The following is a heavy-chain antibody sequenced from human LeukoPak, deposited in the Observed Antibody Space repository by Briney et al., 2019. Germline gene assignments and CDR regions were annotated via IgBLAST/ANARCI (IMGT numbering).Heavy chain of an antibody. D-gene: IGHD3-10*01. V-gene: IGHV4-34*01. CDR3: ARGRTGYYYGSGKIYYYGPDV. CDR1: GGSFSGYY. J-gene: IGHJ6*02. CDR2: INHSGTT. Sequence: SETLSLTCAVYGGSFSGYYWSWIRQPPGKGLEWIGEINHSGTTNNNPSLKSRVSISVDTSKDQFSLKLSSVTAADTAVYYCARGRTGYYYGSGKIYYYGPDVWGQGTTVTVSS.